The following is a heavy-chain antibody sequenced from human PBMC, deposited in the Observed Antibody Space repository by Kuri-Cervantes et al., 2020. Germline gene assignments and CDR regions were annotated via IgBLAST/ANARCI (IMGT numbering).Heavy chain of an antibody. CDR3: ARSHYSNYPWVYYGMDV. CDR2: MKQDGSEK. V-gene: IGHV3-7*01. J-gene: IGHJ6*02. Sequence: GGSLRLSCAASGFTFSSYWMSWVRQAPGKGLEWVANMKQDGSEKYYVDSVKGRFTISRDNAKNSLYLQMNGLRAEDTAVYYCARSHYSNYPWVYYGMDVWGQGTTVTVSS. CDR1: GFTFSSYW. D-gene: IGHD4-11*01.